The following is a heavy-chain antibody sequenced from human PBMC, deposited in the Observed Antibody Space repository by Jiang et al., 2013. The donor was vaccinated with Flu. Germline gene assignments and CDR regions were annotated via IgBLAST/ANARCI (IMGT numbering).Heavy chain of an antibody. CDR1: GYTFTSYA. CDR2: INTNTGNP. D-gene: IGHD2-15*01. Sequence: QSGSELKKPGASVKVSCKASGYTFTSYAMNWVRQAPGQGLEWMGWINTNTGNPTYAQGFTGRFVFSLDTSVSTAYLQISSLKAEDTAVYYCARDPHSYCSGGSCYSYNWFDPWGQGTPGHRLL. V-gene: IGHV7-4-1*02. J-gene: IGHJ5*02. CDR3: ARDPHSYCSGGSCYSYNWFDP.